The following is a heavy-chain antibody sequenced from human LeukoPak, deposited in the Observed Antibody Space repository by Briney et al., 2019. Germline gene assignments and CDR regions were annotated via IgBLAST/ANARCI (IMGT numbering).Heavy chain of an antibody. Sequence: ASVKVSCKASGYTFTGYYMHWVRQAPGQGLEWMGWISAYNGNTNYAQKLQGRATMTTDASTSTAYMELRSLRSDDTAVYYCARDPVWFGEFYFDYWGQGTLVTVSS. D-gene: IGHD3-10*01. CDR2: ISAYNGNT. V-gene: IGHV1-18*04. J-gene: IGHJ4*02. CDR1: GYTFTGYY. CDR3: ARDPVWFGEFYFDY.